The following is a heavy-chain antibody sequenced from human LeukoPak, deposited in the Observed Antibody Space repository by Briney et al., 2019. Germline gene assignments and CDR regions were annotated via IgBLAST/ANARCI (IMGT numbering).Heavy chain of an antibody. CDR3: ARAFSLNWFDP. D-gene: IGHD2/OR15-2a*01. Sequence: SETLSLTCTVSGGSISTYYWNWIRQPPGKGLEWIGYIYYSGRTNYNPSLKSRVTMSLDTPKNQFSLSLTSVTAADTAVYYCARAFSLNWFDPWGQGALVTVSP. V-gene: IGHV4-59*01. J-gene: IGHJ5*02. CDR1: GGSISTYY. CDR2: IYYSGRT.